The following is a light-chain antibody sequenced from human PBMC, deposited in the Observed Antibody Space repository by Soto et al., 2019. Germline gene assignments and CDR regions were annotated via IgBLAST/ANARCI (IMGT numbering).Light chain of an antibody. CDR1: SSNIGAGYA. V-gene: IGLV1-40*01. CDR3: QSYDSSMSGVV. CDR2: GNI. J-gene: IGLJ2*01. Sequence: QLVLTQPPSVSGAPGQRVSISCTGASSNIGAGYAVHWYQQLPGTAPKLLIYGNINRPSGVPDRFSGSKSDTSASLAIAGRQTEDEADYYCQSYDSSMSGVVFGGGTKLTVL.